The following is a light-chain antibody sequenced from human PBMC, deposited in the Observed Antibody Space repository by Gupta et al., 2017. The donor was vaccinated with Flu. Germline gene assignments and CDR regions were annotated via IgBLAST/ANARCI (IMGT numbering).Light chain of an antibody. J-gene: IGKJ2*03. CDR2: AAS. V-gene: IGKV1-8*01. CDR1: QGISSY. CDR3: QQYDSYPPGS. Sequence: AIRMTQSPSSFSASTGDRVTITCRASQGISSYLAWYQQKPGKAPKLLIYAASTLQSGVPSRFSGSGSGTDFTLTISCLQSEDFATYYCQQYDSYPPGSFGQGTKLEIK.